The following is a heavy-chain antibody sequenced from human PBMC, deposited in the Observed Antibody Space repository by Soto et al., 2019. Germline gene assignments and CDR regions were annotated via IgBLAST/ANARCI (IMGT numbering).Heavy chain of an antibody. V-gene: IGHV4-30-4*01. Sequence: SETLSLTCTVSGGSISSSDYYWSWIRQPPGKGLEWIGYASYSGTSYYNPSLKSRVTTSVGTSKNQFSLKLSSVTAADTAVYYCARVLSFYGSGSPFDYWGQGTLVTVSS. CDR3: ARVLSFYGSGSPFDY. J-gene: IGHJ4*02. D-gene: IGHD3-10*01. CDR1: GGSISSSDYY. CDR2: ASYSGTS.